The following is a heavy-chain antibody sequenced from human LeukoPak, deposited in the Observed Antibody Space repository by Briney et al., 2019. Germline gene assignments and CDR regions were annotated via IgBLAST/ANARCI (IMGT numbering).Heavy chain of an antibody. CDR3: ARVRPPWYGMDV. V-gene: IGHV1-46*01. Sequence: ASVKVSCKASGYTFTGYYMHWVRQAPGQGLEWMGIINPSGGSTSYAQKFQGRVTMTRDTSTSTVYMELSSLRSEDTAVYYCARVRPPWYGMDVWGQGTTVTVSS. CDR1: GYTFTGYY. J-gene: IGHJ6*02. CDR2: INPSGGST.